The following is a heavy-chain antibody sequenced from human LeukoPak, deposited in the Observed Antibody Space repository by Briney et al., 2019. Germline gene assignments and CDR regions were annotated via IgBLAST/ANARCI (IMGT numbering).Heavy chain of an antibody. J-gene: IGHJ4*02. CDR1: GYSFTSYW. CDR2: IDPSDSYT. CDR3: ARRGWAAGTTFDY. D-gene: IGHD6-13*01. Sequence: RGESLKISCKGSGYSFTSYWISWVRQMPGKGLEWMGRIDPSDSYTNYSPSFQGQVTISADKSISTAYLQWSSLKASDTAMYYCARRGWAAGTTFDYWGQGTLVTVSS. V-gene: IGHV5-10-1*04.